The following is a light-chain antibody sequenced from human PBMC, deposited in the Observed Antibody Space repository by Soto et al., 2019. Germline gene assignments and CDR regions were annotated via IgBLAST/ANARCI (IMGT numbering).Light chain of an antibody. CDR1: SSDVGSYNL. CDR2: EDS. J-gene: IGLJ2*01. CDR3: CSYAGSSTSVV. Sequence: QSALTQPASVSGSPGQSITIFCTGTSSDVGSYNLVSWYQQHPGKAPKLMIYEDSERPSGVSNRFSGSKSGNTASLTISGLQAEDEADYYCCSYAGSSTSVVFVGGTKLTVL. V-gene: IGLV2-23*01.